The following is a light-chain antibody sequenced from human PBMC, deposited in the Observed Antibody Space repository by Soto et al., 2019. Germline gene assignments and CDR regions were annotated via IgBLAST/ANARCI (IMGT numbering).Light chain of an antibody. CDR3: QQLNSYPHT. V-gene: IGKV1-9*01. CDR2: AAS. CDR1: QGISSY. Sequence: DIQLTQSPSFLSASVGDRVTITCRASQGISSYLAWYQQKPGKAPKLLIYAASTLQSGVLSRFSGSGSGTEFTLTLSSLQPEDFATYYCQQLNSYPHTFGQGTKLEIK. J-gene: IGKJ2*01.